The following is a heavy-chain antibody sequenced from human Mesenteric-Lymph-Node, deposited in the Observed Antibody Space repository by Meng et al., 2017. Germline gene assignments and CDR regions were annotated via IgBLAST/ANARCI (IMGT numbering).Heavy chain of an antibody. J-gene: IGHJ5*02. Sequence: GESLKISCAASGFTFNDYFMTWIRQAPGKGLEWVSSVSPTGGSIYYADSLKCRFSISRDNAKNSLYLQMNSLRVEDTAVYYCARDHGFLNWFDPWGQGTLVTVSS. CDR3: ARDHGFLNWFDP. D-gene: IGHD2/OR15-2a*01. CDR2: VSPTGGSI. CDR1: GFTFNDYF. V-gene: IGHV3-11*04.